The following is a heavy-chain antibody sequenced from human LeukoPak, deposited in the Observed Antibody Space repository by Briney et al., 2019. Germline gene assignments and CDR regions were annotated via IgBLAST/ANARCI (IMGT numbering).Heavy chain of an antibody. CDR2: ITGSGGST. J-gene: IGHJ4*02. CDR1: GFTFNNYA. CDR3: ARDYDSSGYYYY. Sequence: PGGSLRLSCAASGFTFNNYAMSWVRQAPGKGLEWVSVITGSGGSTYYADSVKGRFTISRDNAKNSLYLQMNSLRDEDTAVYYCARDYDSSGYYYYWGQGTLVTVSS. D-gene: IGHD3-22*01. V-gene: IGHV3-23*01.